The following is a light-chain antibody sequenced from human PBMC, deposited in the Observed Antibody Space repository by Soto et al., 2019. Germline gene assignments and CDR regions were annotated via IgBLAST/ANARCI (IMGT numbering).Light chain of an antibody. CDR3: QSYDSSLSALYV. Sequence: QSVLTQPPSVSGAPGQRVTISCTGSSSNIGAGYDVHWYQQLPGTAPKLLIHGNSNRPSGVPDRFSGSKSGTSASLAITGLQAEDEADYYCQSYDSSLSALYVFGTGTKLTVL. J-gene: IGLJ1*01. CDR2: GNS. CDR1: SSNIGAGYD. V-gene: IGLV1-40*01.